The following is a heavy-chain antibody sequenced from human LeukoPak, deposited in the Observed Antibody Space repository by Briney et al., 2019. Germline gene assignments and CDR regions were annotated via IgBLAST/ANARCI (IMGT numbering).Heavy chain of an antibody. CDR3: ARVPATAIDY. V-gene: IGHV4-38-2*02. CDR2: IYHSGST. Sequence: SETLSLTCTVSGYSISSGYYWGWIRQPPGKGLEWIGSIYHSGSTYYNPSLKSRVTISVDTSKNQFSLKLSSVTGADTAVYESARVPATAIDYWGQGTLVTVSS. CDR1: GYSISSGYY. J-gene: IGHJ4*02. D-gene: IGHD5-18*01.